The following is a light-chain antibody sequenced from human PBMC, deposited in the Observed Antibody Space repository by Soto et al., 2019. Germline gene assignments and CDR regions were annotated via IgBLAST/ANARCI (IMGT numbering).Light chain of an antibody. CDR3: PQYGSSPFT. V-gene: IGKV3-20*01. Sequence: EIVLTQSPGTLSLSPGERATLSCRASQSVSSSYLAWYHQKPGQTHRLLFYGASSRATGIPDMFSGSGSGTDFTLTISRLEPEDFAVYYCPQYGSSPFTFGPGTKVDIK. J-gene: IGKJ3*01. CDR1: QSVSSSY. CDR2: GAS.